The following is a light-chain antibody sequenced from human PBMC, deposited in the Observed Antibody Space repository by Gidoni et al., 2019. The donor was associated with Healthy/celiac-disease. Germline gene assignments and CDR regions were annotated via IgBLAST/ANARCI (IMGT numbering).Light chain of an antibody. V-gene: IGLV1-40*01. CDR3: QSYDSSLSGV. CDR2: GNS. CDR1: SSNIGAGYD. J-gene: IGLJ3*02. Sequence: QSVLPQPPPVSGAPGPGVTISCTGSSSNIGAGYDVHWYQQLPGTAPKPLIYGNSNRPSGVPDRFSGSKSGTSASLAITGLQAEDEADYYCQSYDSSLSGVFGGGTKLTVL.